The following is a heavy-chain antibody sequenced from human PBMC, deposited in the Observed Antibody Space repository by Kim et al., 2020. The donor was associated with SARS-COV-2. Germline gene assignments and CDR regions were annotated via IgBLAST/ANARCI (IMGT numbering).Heavy chain of an antibody. V-gene: IGHV4-31*03. CDR3: ARARSFTFWYFDV. Sequence: SETLSLTCSVSDGSISRGGDYWSWIRQIPGKGLEWIGYITHSGTVYYSSALRGRLTMSVDLSKSHFSMELGSVTAEDTAVYFCARARSFTFWYFDVWGRGALVTVSS. CDR1: DGSISRGGDY. J-gene: IGHJ2*01. CDR2: ITHSGTV.